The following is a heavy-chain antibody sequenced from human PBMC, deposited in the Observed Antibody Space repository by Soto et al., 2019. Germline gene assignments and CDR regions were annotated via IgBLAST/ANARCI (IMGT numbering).Heavy chain of an antibody. D-gene: IGHD3-22*01. V-gene: IGHV1-69*02. CDR2: IIPILGIA. Sequence: QVQLVQSGAEVKKPGSSVKVSCKASGGTFSSYTISWVRQAPGQGLEWMGRIIPILGIANYAQKFQGRVTITADXXTXTAXMELSSLRSEDTAVYYCARGSHYYDSSGRGWYFDLWGRGTLVTVSS. CDR1: GGTFSSYT. J-gene: IGHJ2*01. CDR3: ARGSHYYDSSGRGWYFDL.